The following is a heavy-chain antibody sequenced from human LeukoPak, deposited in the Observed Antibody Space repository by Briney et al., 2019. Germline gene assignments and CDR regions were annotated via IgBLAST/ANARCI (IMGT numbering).Heavy chain of an antibody. CDR1: GYTFTTYG. CDR3: ARVWAKSGSYSRFPFDY. V-gene: IGHV1-18*01. D-gene: IGHD1-26*01. Sequence: ASVKVSCKASGYTFTTYGISWVRQAPGLGLEWMGWISAYNGNTNYAQKLQGRVAMTTDTSTSTAYMELRSLRSDDTAVYYCARVWAKSGSYSRFPFDYWGQGTLVTVSS. J-gene: IGHJ4*02. CDR2: ISAYNGNT.